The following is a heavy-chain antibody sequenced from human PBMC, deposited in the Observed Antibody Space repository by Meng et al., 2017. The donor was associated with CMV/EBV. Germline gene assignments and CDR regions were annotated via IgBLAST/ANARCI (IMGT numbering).Heavy chain of an antibody. D-gene: IGHD6-13*01. CDR1: GFTFSDYY. J-gene: IGHJ4*02. Sequence: GESLKISCAASGFTFSDYYMSWIRQAPGKGLEWVSYISSSGSTIYYADSVKGRFTISRDNAKNSLYLQMNSLRAEDTAVYYCVRGSHSSSWLNWGQGTLVTVSS. CDR2: ISSSGSTI. CDR3: VRGSHSSSWLN. V-gene: IGHV3-11*01.